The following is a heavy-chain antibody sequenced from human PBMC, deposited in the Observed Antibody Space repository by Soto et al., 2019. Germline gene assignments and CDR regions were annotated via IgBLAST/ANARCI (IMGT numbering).Heavy chain of an antibody. J-gene: IGHJ4*02. CDR3: ARALRYFDWPPED. CDR1: GGTFSSYA. V-gene: IGHV1-69*13. CDR2: IIPIFGTA. D-gene: IGHD3-9*01. Sequence: SVKVSCKASGGTFSSYAISWVRQAPGQGLEWMGGIIPIFGTANYAQKFQGRVTITADESTSTAYMELSSLRSEDTAVYYCARALRYFDWPPEDWGQGTLVTVSS.